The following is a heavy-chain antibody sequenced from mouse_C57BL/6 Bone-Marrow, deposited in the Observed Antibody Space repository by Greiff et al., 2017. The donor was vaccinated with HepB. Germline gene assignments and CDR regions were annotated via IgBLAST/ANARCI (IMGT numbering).Heavy chain of an antibody. J-gene: IGHJ2*01. CDR3: ARPHYYGSSSYYFDY. D-gene: IGHD1-1*01. CDR1: GFTFSDYG. V-gene: IGHV5-17*01. CDR2: ISSGSSTI. Sequence: EVQLVESGGGLVKPGGSLKLSCAASGFTFSDYGMHWVRQAPEKGLEWVAYISSGSSTIYYADTVKGRFTISRANAKNTLFLQMTSLRSEATAMYYFARPHYYGSSSYYFDYWGQGTTLTVSS.